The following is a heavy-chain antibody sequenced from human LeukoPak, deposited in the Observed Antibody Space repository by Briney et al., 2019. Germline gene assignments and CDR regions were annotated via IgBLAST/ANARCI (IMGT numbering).Heavy chain of an antibody. V-gene: IGHV1-69*01. CDR2: IIPIFGTA. D-gene: IGHD1-26*01. CDR3: ARPRVGASGRDAFDI. Sequence: SVKVSCKASGGTFSSYAISWVRQAPGQGLEWMGGIIPIFGTANYAQKFQGRVTITADESTSTAYMELSSLRSEDTAVYHCARPRVGASGRDAFDIWGQGTMVTVSS. J-gene: IGHJ3*02. CDR1: GGTFSSYA.